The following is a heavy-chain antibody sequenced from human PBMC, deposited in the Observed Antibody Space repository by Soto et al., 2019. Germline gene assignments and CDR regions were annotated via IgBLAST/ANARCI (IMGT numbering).Heavy chain of an antibody. J-gene: IGHJ4*02. CDR3: ARASSWSYFDY. CDR2: IYYSGST. CDR1: VGSISISSYY. D-gene: IGHD6-13*01. V-gene: IGHV4-39*01. Sequence: SETLSLTCTVSVGSISISSYYWGWIRQPPGKGLEWIGSIYYSGSTYYNPSLKSRVTLSVDTSKNQFSLKLSSVTAADTAVYYCARASSWSYFDYWGQGSLVTVS.